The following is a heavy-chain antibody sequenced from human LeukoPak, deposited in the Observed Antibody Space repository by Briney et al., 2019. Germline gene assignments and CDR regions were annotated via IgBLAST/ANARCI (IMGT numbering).Heavy chain of an antibody. Sequence: GGSLRLSCAASGFTVSSNYMSWVRQAPGKGLEWVSVIYSGGSTYYADSVKGRFTISRDNSKNTLYLQMNSLRAEDTAVYYCARYCSSTSCYYYYGMDVWGQGTTVTVSS. CDR2: IYSGGST. CDR3: ARYCSSTSCYYYYGMDV. CDR1: GFTVSSNY. V-gene: IGHV3-53*01. D-gene: IGHD2-2*01. J-gene: IGHJ6*02.